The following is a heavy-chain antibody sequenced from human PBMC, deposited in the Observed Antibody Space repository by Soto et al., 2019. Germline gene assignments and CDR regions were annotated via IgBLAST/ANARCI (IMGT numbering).Heavy chain of an antibody. D-gene: IGHD6-6*01. Sequence: QVQLVESGGGLVKPGGSLRLSCAASGFTFSDYYMSWIRQAPGKGLEWVSYISNSGRTLYYAVSMKGSFTISRDNAKKSLYLQMSRLRIEDTAVYYCARDLVAVSGGVYSRSSGGYFFDFWGQGTLVTVSS. CDR1: GFTFSDYY. CDR3: ARDLVAVSGGVYSRSSGGYFFDF. CDR2: ISNSGRTL. V-gene: IGHV3-11*01. J-gene: IGHJ4*02.